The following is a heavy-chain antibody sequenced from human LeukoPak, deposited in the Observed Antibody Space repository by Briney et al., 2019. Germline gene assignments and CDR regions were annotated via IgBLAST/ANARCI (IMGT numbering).Heavy chain of an antibody. D-gene: IGHD5-12*01. CDR2: TRNDGSNE. V-gene: IGHV3-30*02. J-gene: IGHJ4*02. CDR3: AKGSGGYNSDY. Sequence: GGSPRLSCAASGFTFSRYGMHWVRQAPGKGLEWVAFTRNDGSNEYYADSVKGRFTISRDNSKNTLYLQMNSLRAEDTAVYYCAKGSGGYNSDYWGQGTLVTVSP. CDR1: GFTFSRYG.